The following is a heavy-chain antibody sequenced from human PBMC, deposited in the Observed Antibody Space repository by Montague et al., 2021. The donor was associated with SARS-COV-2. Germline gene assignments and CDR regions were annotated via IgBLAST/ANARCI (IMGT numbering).Heavy chain of an antibody. Sequence: SETLSLTSAVYGGSFSDYFWTWIRQPPGKGLEWIGEINHRGTSNYNPSLKSRVSISVDTSKNQFSLYLGSVTAADTAVYYCARGRQHFNMIVVVMTGGEYYFDXWGQGTLVTVSS. CDR3: ARGRQHFNMIVVVMTGGEYYFDX. CDR2: INHRGTS. J-gene: IGHJ4*02. CDR1: GGSFSDYF. V-gene: IGHV4-34*01. D-gene: IGHD3-22*01.